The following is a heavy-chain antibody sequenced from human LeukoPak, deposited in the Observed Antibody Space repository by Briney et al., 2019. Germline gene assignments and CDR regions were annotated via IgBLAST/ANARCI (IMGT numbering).Heavy chain of an antibody. D-gene: IGHD3-10*01. J-gene: IGHJ3*02. CDR3: ARVRGSGSVDAFDI. CDR2: IYYTGTT. CDR1: GDSFGSGHYY. Sequence: SQTLSLTCTVSGDSFGSGHYYWSWIRQSPGKGLEWIGYIYYTGTTYYNPSLESRITISIDTSRNQFSLKLRSVTAADTAVYYCARVRGSGSVDAFDIWGQGTMVTVSS. V-gene: IGHV4-30-4*01.